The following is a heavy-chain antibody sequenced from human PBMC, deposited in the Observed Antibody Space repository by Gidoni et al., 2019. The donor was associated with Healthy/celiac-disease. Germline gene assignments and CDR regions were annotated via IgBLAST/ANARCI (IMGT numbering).Heavy chain of an antibody. V-gene: IGHV4-34*01. CDR3: ARGGADYGDHSYYNGFDP. J-gene: IGHJ5*02. Sequence: QVQLQQWGAGLLKPSETLSLTCAVYGGSFSGYYWSWIRHPPGKGLEWIGEINHSGSTNYNPSLKSRDTISVDTSKNQFSLKLSSVTAADTAVYYCARGGADYGDHSYYNGFDPWGQGTLVTVSS. D-gene: IGHD4-17*01. CDR1: GGSFSGYY. CDR2: INHSGST.